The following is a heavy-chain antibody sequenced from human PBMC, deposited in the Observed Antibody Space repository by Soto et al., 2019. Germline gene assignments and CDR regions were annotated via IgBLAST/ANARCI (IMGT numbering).Heavy chain of an antibody. Sequence: GGSLRLSCAASGFTFSSYAMSWVRQAPGKGLEWVSAISGSGGSTYYADSVKGRFTISRDNSKNTLYLQMNSLRAEDTAVYYCAKSRSTYYYDSSGSLFEYWGQGTLVTVSS. J-gene: IGHJ4*02. CDR3: AKSRSTYYYDSSGSLFEY. D-gene: IGHD3-22*01. V-gene: IGHV3-23*01. CDR1: GFTFSSYA. CDR2: ISGSGGST.